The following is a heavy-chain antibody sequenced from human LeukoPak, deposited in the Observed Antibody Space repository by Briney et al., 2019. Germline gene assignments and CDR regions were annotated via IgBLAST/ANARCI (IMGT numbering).Heavy chain of an antibody. V-gene: IGHV1-2*02. CDR3: AAGLTPYYFDY. J-gene: IGHJ4*02. CDR2: INPTSGGT. CDR1: VYTFTGYY. Sequence: ASVKVSCKASVYTFTGYYMHWVRQAPGQGLEWMGWINPTSGGTNYAQKFQGRVTMTRDTSISTAYMELSRLRSDDTAVYYCAAGLTPYYFDYWGQGTPVTASS. D-gene: IGHD3-22*01.